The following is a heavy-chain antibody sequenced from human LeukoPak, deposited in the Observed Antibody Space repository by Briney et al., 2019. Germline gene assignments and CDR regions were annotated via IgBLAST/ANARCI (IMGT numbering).Heavy chain of an antibody. V-gene: IGHV1-69*13. CDR2: IIPIFGTA. CDR3: ARAMASIAAAGTNYYYYMDV. J-gene: IGHJ6*03. D-gene: IGHD6-13*01. Sequence: ASVKVSCKASGGTFSSYAIIWVRQAPGQGLEWMGGIIPIFGTANYAQKFQGRVTITADESTSTAYMELSSLRSEDTAVYYCARAMASIAAAGTNYYYYMDVWGKGTTVTVSS. CDR1: GGTFSSYA.